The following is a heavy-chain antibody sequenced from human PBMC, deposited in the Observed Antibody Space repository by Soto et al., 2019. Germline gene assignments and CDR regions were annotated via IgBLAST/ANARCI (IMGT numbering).Heavy chain of an antibody. Sequence: SETLSLTCTVSGGSISSYYWSWIRQPPGKGLEWIGYIYYSGSTNYNPSLKSRVTISVDTSKNQFSLKLSSVTAADTAVYYCARTNPGYDAFDIWGQGTMVTVSS. CDR1: GGSISSYY. CDR3: ARTNPGYDAFDI. D-gene: IGHD5-12*01. V-gene: IGHV4-59*08. CDR2: IYYSGST. J-gene: IGHJ3*02.